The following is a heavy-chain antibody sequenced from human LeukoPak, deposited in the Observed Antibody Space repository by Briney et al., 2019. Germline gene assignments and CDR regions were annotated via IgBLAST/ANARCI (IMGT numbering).Heavy chain of an antibody. V-gene: IGHV3-23*01. J-gene: IGHJ4*02. D-gene: IGHD4-17*01. CDR3: AAAVNTGRAEHY. Sequence: GGSLRLSCAASGFTFSSYAMTWVRQAPGKGLEWVSSINNRGTDTYYEDSVKGRFTISRDNSKNTLFLHINSLSAEDTAVYYCAAAVNTGRAEHYWGQGTLVTVSS. CDR2: INNRGTDT. CDR1: GFTFSSYA.